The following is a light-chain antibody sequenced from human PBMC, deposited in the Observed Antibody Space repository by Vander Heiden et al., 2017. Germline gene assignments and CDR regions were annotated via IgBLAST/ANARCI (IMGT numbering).Light chain of an antibody. CDR1: QTISNR. V-gene: IGKV1-5*03. Sequence: DIQMTQSPSILSASVGDRVTITCRASQTISNRLAWYQVKPGKAPKLLIREASRLERGVPLRFSGGGSGTDFTLTISSLQPDDFATYYCQQYNRAWTFGQGT. J-gene: IGKJ1*01. CDR3: QQYNRAWT. CDR2: EAS.